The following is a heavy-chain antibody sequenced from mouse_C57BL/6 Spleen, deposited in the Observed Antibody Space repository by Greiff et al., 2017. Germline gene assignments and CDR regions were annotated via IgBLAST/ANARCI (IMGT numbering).Heavy chain of an antibody. CDR2: ISDGGSYT. J-gene: IGHJ3*01. CDR3: ARVGPYYGSSWFAY. D-gene: IGHD1-1*01. V-gene: IGHV5-4*01. CDR1: GFTFSSYA. Sequence: EVQGVESGGGLVKPGGSLKLSCAASGFTFSSYAMSWVRQTPEKRLAWVATISDGGSYTYYPDNVKGRFTISRDNAKNNLYLQMSHLKSEDTAMYYCARVGPYYGSSWFAYWGQGTLVTVSA.